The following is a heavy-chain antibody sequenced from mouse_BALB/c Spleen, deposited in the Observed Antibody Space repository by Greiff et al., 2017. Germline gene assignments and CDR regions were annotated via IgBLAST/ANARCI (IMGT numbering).Heavy chain of an antibody. CDR1: GFSLTSYG. J-gene: IGHJ1*01. Sequence: VKLVESGPGLVAPSQSLSITCTVSGFSLTSYGVSWVRQPPGKGLEWLRVIWGDGSTNYHSALISRLSISEDNSKSQVFLKLNSLQTDDTATYCSAKRRISTVKGDWYFDVWGAGSTVTVSS. CDR2: IWGDGST. V-gene: IGHV2-3*01. D-gene: IGHD2-5*01. CDR3: AKRRISTVKGDWYFDV.